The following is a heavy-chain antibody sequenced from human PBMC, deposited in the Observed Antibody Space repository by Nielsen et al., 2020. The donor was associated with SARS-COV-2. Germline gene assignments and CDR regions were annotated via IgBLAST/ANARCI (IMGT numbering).Heavy chain of an antibody. CDR1: GGSISSNNPY. CDR3: PMETGPPDGRLFCMDV. D-gene: IGHD1-1*01. J-gene: IGHJ6*03. Sequence: SETLSLTCTLAGGSISSNNPYWAWILQPPGKGLEWIGSIHYIGGTYYNPSLRSRVTISVDTSKNQFFLKLSSVTAADTAVYYCPMETGPPDGRLFCMDVWGKGTTVTVSS. V-gene: IGHV4-39*01. CDR2: IHYIGGT.